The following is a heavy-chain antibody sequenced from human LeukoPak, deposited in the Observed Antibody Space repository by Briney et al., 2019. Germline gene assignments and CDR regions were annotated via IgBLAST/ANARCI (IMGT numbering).Heavy chain of an antibody. V-gene: IGHV4-39*01. CDR1: GGSISSSDFN. CDR2: ISYSGST. J-gene: IGHJ6*02. CDR3: ARHAAYDHYYGMDV. Sequence: SETLSLTCTVSGGSISSSDFNWGWIRQPPGKGLEWIGVISYSGSTYYNPSLKSRVTISVDTSKNQFSLKLSSVTAADTAVYYCARHAAYDHYYGMDVWGQGTTVTVSS.